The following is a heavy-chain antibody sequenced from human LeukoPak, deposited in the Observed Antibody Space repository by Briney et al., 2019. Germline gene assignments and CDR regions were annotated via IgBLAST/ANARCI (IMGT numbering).Heavy chain of an antibody. D-gene: IGHD3-9*01. Sequence: ASVKVSCKASRYTFTSYYMHWVRQAPGQGLEWMGIINPSGGSTSYAQKFQGRVTMTRDTSTSTVYMELSSLRSEDTAVYYCAREKPYYDILTGYYKGGAFDIWGQGTMVTVSS. CDR1: RYTFTSYY. J-gene: IGHJ3*02. V-gene: IGHV1-46*03. CDR3: AREKPYYDILTGYYKGGAFDI. CDR2: INPSGGST.